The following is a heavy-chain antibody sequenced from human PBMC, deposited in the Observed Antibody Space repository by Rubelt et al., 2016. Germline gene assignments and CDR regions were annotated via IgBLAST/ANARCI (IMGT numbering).Heavy chain of an antibody. D-gene: IGHD5-24*01. CDR1: GFTFTNAW. CDR3: AKDRAYKQNWYFDL. CDR2: ISSSGSTI. Sequence: RLSCAVSGFTFTNAWMNWVRQAPGKGLEWVSYISSSGSTIYSADSMKGRFTISRDNAKNSLYLQMNSLGAEDTAVYYCAKDRAYKQNWYFDLWGRGTLVSVSS. J-gene: IGHJ2*01. V-gene: IGHV3-11*01.